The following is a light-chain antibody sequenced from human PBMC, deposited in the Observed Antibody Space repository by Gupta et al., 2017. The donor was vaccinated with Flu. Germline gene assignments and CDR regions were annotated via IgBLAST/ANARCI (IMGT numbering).Light chain of an antibody. CDR1: QGIINN. CDR3: QQYNSYPPT. J-gene: IGKJ5*01. CDR2: DAS. Sequence: TQSPSSLSASVGDRVTITCRASQGIINNLAWFQQKPGQAPKSLIHDASSLQSGVPARFSGSGSRTDFTLTISSLQPEDVATYYCQQYNSYPPTFGQGTRLDIK. V-gene: IGKV1-16*01.